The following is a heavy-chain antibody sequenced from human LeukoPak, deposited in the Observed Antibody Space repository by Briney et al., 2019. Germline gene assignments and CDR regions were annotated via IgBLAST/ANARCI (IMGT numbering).Heavy chain of an antibody. J-gene: IGHJ4*02. D-gene: IGHD3-9*01. CDR1: GFTFSSYS. CDR2: ISSSSSTI. V-gene: IGHV3-48*01. Sequence: SGGSLRLSCAASGFTFSSYSMNWVRQAPGKGLEWVSYISSSSSTIYYADSVKGRFTISRDNAKNSLYLQMNSLRAEDTALYYCAKDLAYDWSPAYFDYWGQGTLVTVSS. CDR3: AKDLAYDWSPAYFDY.